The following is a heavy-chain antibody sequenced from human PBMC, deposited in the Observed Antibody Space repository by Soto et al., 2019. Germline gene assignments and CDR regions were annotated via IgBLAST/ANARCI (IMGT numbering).Heavy chain of an antibody. CDR2: ISNDESNT. CDR3: VTGHWNYFDY. V-gene: IGHV3-30*03. J-gene: IGHJ4*02. D-gene: IGHD3-3*01. CDR1: GFTFSNNG. Sequence: QVQLVASGGGVVQPGWSLRLSCAASGFTFSNNGMHWVRQAPGKGLEWVAFISNDESNTYYVDSVKGRFSISRDNSHNTLYLKMNSLGGEDTAVYYCVTGHWNYFDYWGQGTLVTVSS.